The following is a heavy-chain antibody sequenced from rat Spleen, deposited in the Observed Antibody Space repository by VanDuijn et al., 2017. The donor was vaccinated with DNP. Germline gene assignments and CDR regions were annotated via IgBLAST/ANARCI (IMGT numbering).Heavy chain of an antibody. CDR2: IIYDGSHT. V-gene: IGHV5-7*01. D-gene: IGHD1-11*01. J-gene: IGHJ2*01. Sequence: EVQLVESGGGLVQPGRSLKLSCAVSGLTFSDSAMAWVRQSPKKGLEWVATIIYDGSHTFYRDSVQGRFTISRDNPKTTLYLQMDSLRSDDTATYHCVTRGLYGGYDHWGQGVMVTVSS. CDR3: VTRGLYGGYDH. CDR1: GLTFSDSA.